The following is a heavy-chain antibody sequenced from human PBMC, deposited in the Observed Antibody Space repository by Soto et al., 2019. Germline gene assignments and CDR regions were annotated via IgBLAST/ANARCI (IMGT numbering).Heavy chain of an antibody. Sequence: SGPTLVNPTQTLTLTCTFSGFSLSTSGMRVSWIRQPPGKALEWLARIDWDDDKFYSTSLKTRLTISKDTSKNQVVLTMTNMDPVDTATYYCALLVSHTYYYGMDVWGQGTTVTVS. J-gene: IGHJ6*02. CDR2: IDWDDDK. CDR3: ALLVSHTYYYGMDV. CDR1: GFSLSTSGMR. V-gene: IGHV2-70*04. D-gene: IGHD6-6*01.